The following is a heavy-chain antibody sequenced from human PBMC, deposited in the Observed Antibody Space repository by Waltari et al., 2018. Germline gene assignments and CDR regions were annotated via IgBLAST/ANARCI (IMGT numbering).Heavy chain of an antibody. CDR2: IHYTGNT. V-gene: IGHV4-39*01. D-gene: IGHD5-12*01. CDR1: GASISSSTYY. J-gene: IGHJ4*02. CDR3: ARRSQVAKTRSLDY. Sequence: QVQLQESGTGLVKPSETLSLTCTVSGASISSSTYYWAWIRQSPGKGLAWIGTIHYTGNTYYTPSLESRVTISADTSKNQVSLRLTSVTAADTAVYFCARRSQVAKTRSLDYWGQGALVTVSS.